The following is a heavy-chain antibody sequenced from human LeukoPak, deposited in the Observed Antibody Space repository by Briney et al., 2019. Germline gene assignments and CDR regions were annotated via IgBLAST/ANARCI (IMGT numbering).Heavy chain of an antibody. CDR1: GFTFSRAW. J-gene: IGHJ4*02. Sequence: GGSLRLSCAASGFTFSRAWVSWVRQAPGKGLEWVANIKEDGSEDYYADSVKGRFAISKDNAKNSPYLQMNNLRAEDTAMYYCARDADGYEDWGQGTLVIVSS. D-gene: IGHD5-24*01. V-gene: IGHV3-7*01. CDR2: IKEDGSED. CDR3: ARDADGYED.